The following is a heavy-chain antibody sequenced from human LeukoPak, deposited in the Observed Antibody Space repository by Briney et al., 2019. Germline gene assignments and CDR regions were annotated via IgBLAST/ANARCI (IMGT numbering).Heavy chain of an antibody. J-gene: IGHJ4*02. CDR3: ARDLNFWSSYSTRGFDY. CDR2: INGSSTYI. D-gene: IGHD3-3*01. CDR1: GFTFSSYS. V-gene: IGHV3-21*01. Sequence: GGSLRLSCAASGFTFSSYSMTWVRQAPGKGLEWVSSINGSSTYIDYADSVKGRFTISRDNAKNSLYLQMNSLRAEDTAVYYCARDLNFWSSYSTRGFDYWGQGTLVTVSS.